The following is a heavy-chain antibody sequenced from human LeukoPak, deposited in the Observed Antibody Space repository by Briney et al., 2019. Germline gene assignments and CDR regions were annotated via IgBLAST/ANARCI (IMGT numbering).Heavy chain of an antibody. Sequence: GGSLRLSCAASGFTFSSYSMNWVRQAPGKGLEWVSSISSSSSYIYYADSVKGRFTISRDNAKNSLYLQMNSLRAEDTAVYYCARDSLGYCSGGSCSDAFDIWGQGTMVTVSS. J-gene: IGHJ3*02. CDR3: ARDSLGYCSGGSCSDAFDI. D-gene: IGHD2-15*01. CDR2: ISSSSSYI. CDR1: GFTFSSYS. V-gene: IGHV3-21*01.